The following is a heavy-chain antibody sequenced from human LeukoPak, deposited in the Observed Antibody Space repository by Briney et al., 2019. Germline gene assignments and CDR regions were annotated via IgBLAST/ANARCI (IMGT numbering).Heavy chain of an antibody. D-gene: IGHD6-13*01. V-gene: IGHV3-9*01. CDR3: AKARSYSTSPDDY. J-gene: IGHJ4*02. CDR1: GFTFDDYA. Sequence: GGSLRLSCAASGFTFDDYAMHWVRQAPGKGLEWVSGISWNSDIIDYADSVKGRFTISRDNAKSSLYLQMDSLRAEDTALYYCAKARSYSTSPDDYWGQGTLVTVSS. CDR2: ISWNSDII.